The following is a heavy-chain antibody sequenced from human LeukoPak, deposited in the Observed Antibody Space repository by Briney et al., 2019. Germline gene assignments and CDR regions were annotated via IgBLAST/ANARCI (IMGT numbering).Heavy chain of an antibody. V-gene: IGHV3-7*04. D-gene: IGHD2-8*01. CDR1: GFTFSSYW. CDR3: ARDYDGVRGHW. J-gene: IGHJ4*02. CDR2: IKEDGSVK. Sequence: PWGSLRLSCAASGFTFSSYWMSWVRQAPGKGLEWVANIKEDGSVKYYVDSVKGRFTISRDNAKDSLYLQMNSLRAEDTAVYYCARDYDGVRGHWWGQGTLVTVSS.